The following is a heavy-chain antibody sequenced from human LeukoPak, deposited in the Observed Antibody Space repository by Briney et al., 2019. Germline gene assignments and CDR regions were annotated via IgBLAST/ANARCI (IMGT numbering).Heavy chain of an antibody. V-gene: IGHV4-59*01. Sequence: PSETLSLTCTVSGGSISSYYWSWIRQPPGKGLEWIGYIYYSGSTNYNPSLKSRVTISVDTSKNQFSLKLSSVTAADTAVYYCARVRIAAPGPYYFDYWGQGTLVTVSS. J-gene: IGHJ4*02. CDR3: ARVRIAAPGPYYFDY. CDR1: GGSISSYY. CDR2: IYYSGST. D-gene: IGHD6-13*01.